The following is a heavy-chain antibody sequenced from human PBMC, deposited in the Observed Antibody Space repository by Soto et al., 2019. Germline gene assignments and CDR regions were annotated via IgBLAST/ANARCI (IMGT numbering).Heavy chain of an antibody. CDR3: ARDGFTVISSGSFDY. V-gene: IGHV1-18*04. CDR1: GYTFSSYG. D-gene: IGHD1-26*01. CDR2: ISAGKGDT. J-gene: IGHJ4*02. Sequence: VQLVQSGAEVRKPGASVKVSCKASGYTFSSYGIIWVRQAPGKGLEWMGWISAGKGDTNYAQKFQGRVSMTTDTSTSTAYMELRSLTSDDTAGYYCARDGFTVISSGSFDYWGQGTLVTVSS.